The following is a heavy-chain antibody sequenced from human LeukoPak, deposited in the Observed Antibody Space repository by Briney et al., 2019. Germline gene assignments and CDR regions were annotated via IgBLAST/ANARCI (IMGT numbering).Heavy chain of an antibody. V-gene: IGHV1-46*01. D-gene: IGHD2-8*02. CDR3: AREESGGYFDY. CDR1: GYTLTNYY. J-gene: IGHJ4*02. CDR2: INPTRSSP. Sequence: ASVKVSCKASGYTLTNYYMHWVRQAPGQGLEWMGLINPTRSSPNYTQKFRGRVTMIRDTSTSTVYMELSSLRSEDTAVYYCAREESGGYFDYWGQGTLVIVSS.